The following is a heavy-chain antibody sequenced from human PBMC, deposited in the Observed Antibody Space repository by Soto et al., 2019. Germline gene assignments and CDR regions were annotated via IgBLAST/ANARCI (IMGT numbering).Heavy chain of an antibody. CDR3: ARPRGYDFDY. CDR2: IYWDDDK. J-gene: IGHJ4*02. Sequence: QITLKESGPTLVKPTQTLALTCTFSGFSLDTSGMSVGWIRQPQGKALEWLALIYWDDDKRYSPSLKSRLTITKDTSKNQVVLTMTNMDPVDTATYYCARPRGYDFDYWGQGTLVTVSS. CDR1: GFSLDTSGMS. V-gene: IGHV2-5*02. D-gene: IGHD2-15*01.